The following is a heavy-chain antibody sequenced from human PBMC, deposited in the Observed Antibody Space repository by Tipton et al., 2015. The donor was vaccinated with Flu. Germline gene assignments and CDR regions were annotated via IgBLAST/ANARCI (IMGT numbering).Heavy chain of an antibody. D-gene: IGHD3-22*01. CDR3: ARVSGYYDSSGTRNDAFDI. CDR1: GGSISSYY. Sequence: TLSLTCTVSGGSISSYYWSWIRQPPGKGLEWIGYIDYSGSTNYNPSLKSRVTISVDTSKNQFSLKLSSVTAADTAVYYCARVSGYYDSSGTRNDAFDIWGQGTMVTVSS. CDR2: IDYSGST. V-gene: IGHV4-59*01. J-gene: IGHJ3*02.